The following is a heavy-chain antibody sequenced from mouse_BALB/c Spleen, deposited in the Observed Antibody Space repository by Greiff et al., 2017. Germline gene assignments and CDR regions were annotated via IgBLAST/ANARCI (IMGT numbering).Heavy chain of an antibody. CDR1: GFSLSTSGMG. CDR2: IYWDDDK. CDR3: ARRARGYAYYFDY. Sequence: QVTLKVSGPGILQPSQTLSLTCSFSGFSLSTSGMGVSWIRQPSGKGLEWLAHIYWDDDKRYNPSLKSRLTISKDTSRNQVFLKITSVDTADTATYYCARRARGYAYYFDYWGQGTTLTVSS. J-gene: IGHJ2*01. V-gene: IGHV8-12*01. D-gene: IGHD2-2*01.